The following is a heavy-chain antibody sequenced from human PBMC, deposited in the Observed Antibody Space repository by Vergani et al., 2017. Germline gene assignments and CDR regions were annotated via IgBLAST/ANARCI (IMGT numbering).Heavy chain of an antibody. CDR3: ASLSWNGSNLLAWWFDP. J-gene: IGHJ5*02. D-gene: IGHD4-23*01. Sequence: QVQLVQSGAEVKKPGSSVKVSCKASGGTFSSYAISWVRQAPGQGLEWMGGIIPIFGTANYAQKFQGRVTITADESTSTAYMELSSLRSEDTAVYYCASLSWNGSNLLAWWFDPWGQGTLVTVSS. CDR2: IIPIFGTA. CDR1: GGTFSSYA. V-gene: IGHV1-69*01.